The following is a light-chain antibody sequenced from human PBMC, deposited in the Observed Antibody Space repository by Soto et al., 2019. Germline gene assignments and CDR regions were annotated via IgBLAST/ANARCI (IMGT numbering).Light chain of an antibody. J-gene: IGKJ4*01. V-gene: IGKV3-11*01. Sequence: EIVLTQSPATLSLSPGERATLSCRASQSVSSYLAWYQQKPGQAPRLLIYDASNRATGIPARFSGSVSGTDFTLTISMLEPEDFADYYCQHRSNWLTFGGGTKVEIK. CDR1: QSVSSY. CDR2: DAS. CDR3: QHRSNWLT.